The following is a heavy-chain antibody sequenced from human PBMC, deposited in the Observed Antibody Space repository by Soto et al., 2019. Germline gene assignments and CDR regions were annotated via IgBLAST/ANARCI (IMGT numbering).Heavy chain of an antibody. CDR2: IYYSGST. CDR1: GGSISSGDYY. J-gene: IGHJ4*02. V-gene: IGHV4-30-4*01. CDR3: AREAGRLGYCSGGSCYSPDY. D-gene: IGHD2-15*01. Sequence: QVQLQESGPGLVKPSQTLSLTCTVSGGSISSGDYYWSWIRQPPGKGLEWIGYIYYSGSTYYNPSLKSRVTISVDTSKNQFSLKLSSVTAADTAVYYCAREAGRLGYCSGGSCYSPDYWGQGTLVTVSS.